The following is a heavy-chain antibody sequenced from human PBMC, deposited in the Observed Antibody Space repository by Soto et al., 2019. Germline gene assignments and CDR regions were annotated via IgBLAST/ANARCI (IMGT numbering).Heavy chain of an antibody. D-gene: IGHD6-19*01. CDR1: GGSISSGGYY. Sequence: PSETLSLTCTVSGGSISSGGYYWSWIRQHPGKGLEWIGYIYYSGSTYYNPSLTSRVTISVDMSKNQFFLKLSSVTAADTAVYFCARGRGRYSSGWSWFDPWGQGILVTVSS. V-gene: IGHV4-31*03. J-gene: IGHJ5*02. CDR3: ARGRGRYSSGWSWFDP. CDR2: IYYSGST.